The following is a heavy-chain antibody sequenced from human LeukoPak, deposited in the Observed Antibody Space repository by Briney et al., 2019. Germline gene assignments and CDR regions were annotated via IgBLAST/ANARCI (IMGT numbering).Heavy chain of an antibody. D-gene: IGHD6-13*01. J-gene: IGHJ4*02. CDR2: IYYSGTT. V-gene: IGHV4-59*01. CDR1: GGSISSYY. CDR3: ARGVYIAAAQYGY. Sequence: SETLSLTCTVSGGSISSYYWSWIRQPPGKRLEWIGYIYYSGTTNYNPSLKSRVTILVDTSKNQFSLKLSSVTAADTAVYYCARGVYIAAAQYGYWGQGTLVTVSS.